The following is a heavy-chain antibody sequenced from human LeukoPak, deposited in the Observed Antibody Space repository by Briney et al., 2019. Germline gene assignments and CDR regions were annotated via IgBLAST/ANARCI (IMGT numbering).Heavy chain of an antibody. V-gene: IGHV3-7*05. CDR2: IKQDGSEK. CDR3: ARADYGDYGAY. CDR1: RFTFSRYW. D-gene: IGHD4-17*01. J-gene: IGHJ4*02. Sequence: GGSLRLSCAASRFTFSRYWMSWVRQAPGKGLEWVANIKQDGSEKYYVDSVKGRFTISRDNAKNSLYLQMNSLRAEDTAVYYCARADYGDYGAYSGQGTLVTVSS.